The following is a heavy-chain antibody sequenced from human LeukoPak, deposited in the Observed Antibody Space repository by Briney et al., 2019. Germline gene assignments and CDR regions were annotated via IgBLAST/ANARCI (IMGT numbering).Heavy chain of an antibody. CDR2: MNPNSGNT. D-gene: IGHD5-12*01. V-gene: IGHV1-8*01. CDR1: GYTFTSYD. CDR3: ASKRGYSGYDEFDY. Sequence: ASVKVSCKASGYTFTSYDINWVRQATGQGLEWMGWMNPNSGNTGYAQKFQGRVTMTRNTSISTAYMELSNLRSEDTAVYYCASKRGYSGYDEFDYWGQGTLVTVSS. J-gene: IGHJ4*02.